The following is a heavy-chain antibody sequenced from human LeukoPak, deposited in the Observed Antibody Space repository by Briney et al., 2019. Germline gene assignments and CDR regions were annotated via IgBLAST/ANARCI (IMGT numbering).Heavy chain of an antibody. J-gene: IGHJ6*02. CDR3: ARYVEMATTGYYYYYYGMDV. CDR1: GGSISRYY. V-gene: IGHV4-59*08. D-gene: IGHD5-24*01. CDR2: IYYSGST. Sequence: WETLSLTCTVSGGSISRYYWSWIRQPPGKGLKWIGHIYYSGSTNYNPSLKSRVTISVDTSKNQFSLKLSSVTAADTAVYYCARYVEMATTGYYYYYYGMDVWGQGTTVTVSS.